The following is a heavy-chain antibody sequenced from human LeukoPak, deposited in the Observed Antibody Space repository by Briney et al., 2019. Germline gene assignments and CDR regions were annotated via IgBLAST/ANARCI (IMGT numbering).Heavy chain of an antibody. Sequence: SETLSLTCTVSGGSISSCSYYWVWIRQPPGKGLEWIGSIDYYGSIYYNPSLKSRVTISVETSKNQFSLKLSSVTAADTAVFYCARLLTVSTNFDYWGQGTLVTVSS. CDR2: IDYYGSI. CDR1: GGSISSCSYY. CDR3: ARLLTVSTNFDY. D-gene: IGHD4-17*01. V-gene: IGHV4-39*01. J-gene: IGHJ4*02.